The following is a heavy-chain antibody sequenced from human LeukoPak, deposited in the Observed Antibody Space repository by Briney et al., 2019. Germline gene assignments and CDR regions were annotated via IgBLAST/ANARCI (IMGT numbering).Heavy chain of an antibody. CDR2: ISGSGGST. CDR1: GFTFSSYA. D-gene: IGHD2-8*02. V-gene: IGHV3-23*01. CDR3: AKDTGLRVAFDY. Sequence: PGGSLRLSFAASGFTFSSYAMSGVGQAQGKGLGGVSAISGSGGSTYYADSVKGRFTISRDNSKNTLYLQMNSLRAEDTAVYYCAKDTGLRVAFDYWGQGTLVTVSS. J-gene: IGHJ4*02.